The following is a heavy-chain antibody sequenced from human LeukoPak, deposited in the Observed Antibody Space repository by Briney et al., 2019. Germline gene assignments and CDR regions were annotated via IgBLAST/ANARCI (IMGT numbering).Heavy chain of an antibody. J-gene: IGHJ4*02. D-gene: IGHD2-21*02. V-gene: IGHV4-59*01. CDR3: ARAGDTVYYFDY. Sequence: PSVTLSLTCTVSGDSISSDYWSWIRQPPGKGLEWIGYSGSTNYNPSLKSRVTISVDTAKNQFSLKLTSVTTADTAVYFCARAGDTVYYFDYWGQGTLVIVSA. CDR1: GDSISSDY. CDR2: SGST.